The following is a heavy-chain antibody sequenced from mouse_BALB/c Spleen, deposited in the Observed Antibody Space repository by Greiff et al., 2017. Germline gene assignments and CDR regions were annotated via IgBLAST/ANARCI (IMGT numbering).Heavy chain of an antibody. Sequence: EVKVVESGGGLVQPGGSLRLSCATSGFTFTDYYMSWVRQPPGKALEWLGFIRNKANGYTTEYSASVKGRFTISRDNSQSILYLQMNTLRAEDSATYYCARDEGYGNAMDYWGQGTSVTVSS. V-gene: IGHV7-3*02. D-gene: IGHD2-10*02. J-gene: IGHJ4*01. CDR2: IRNKANGYTT. CDR3: ARDEGYGNAMDY. CDR1: GFTFTDYY.